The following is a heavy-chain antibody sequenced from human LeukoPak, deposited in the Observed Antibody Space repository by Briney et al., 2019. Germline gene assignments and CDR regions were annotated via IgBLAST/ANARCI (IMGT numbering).Heavy chain of an antibody. CDR1: GFTFSSYG. CDR2: ISGSGGST. V-gene: IGHV3-23*01. D-gene: IGHD1-26*01. CDR3: AKEGPQYSGSYYFAPFRRLELDY. J-gene: IGHJ4*02. Sequence: TGGSLRLSCAASGFTFSSYGMSWVRQAPGKGLEWVSAISGSGGSTYYADSVKGRFTISRDNSKNTLYLQMNSLRAEDTAVYFCAKEGPQYSGSYYFAPFRRLELDYWGQGTLVTVSS.